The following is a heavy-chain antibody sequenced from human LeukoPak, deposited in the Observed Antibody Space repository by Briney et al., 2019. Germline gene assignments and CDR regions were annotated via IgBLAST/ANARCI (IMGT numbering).Heavy chain of an antibody. CDR3: AGGARYSSSWRDLYYFDY. CDR2: INHSGST. D-gene: IGHD6-13*01. CDR1: GGSFSGYY. J-gene: IGHJ4*02. Sequence: SETLSLTCAVYGGSFSGYYWSWIRQPPGKGLEWIGEINHSGSTNYNPSLKSRVTISVDTSKNQFSLKLSSVTAADTAVYYCAGGARYSSSWRDLYYFDYWGQGTLVTVSS. V-gene: IGHV4-34*01.